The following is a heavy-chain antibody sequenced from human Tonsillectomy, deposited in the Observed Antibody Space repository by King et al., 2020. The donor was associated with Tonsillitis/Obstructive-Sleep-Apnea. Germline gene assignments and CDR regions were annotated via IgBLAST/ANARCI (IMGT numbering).Heavy chain of an antibody. CDR1: GFTFSNAW. Sequence: GQLVQSGGGLVKPGGSLRLSCAASGFTFSNAWMSWVRQAPGKGLEWVGRIKSKTDGGTTDYAAPVKGRFTISRDDSKNTLYLQMNSLKTEDTAVYYCTTDYGDYPMDAFDIWGQGTMVTVSS. J-gene: IGHJ3*02. V-gene: IGHV3-15*01. D-gene: IGHD4-17*01. CDR2: IKSKTDGGTT. CDR3: TTDYGDYPMDAFDI.